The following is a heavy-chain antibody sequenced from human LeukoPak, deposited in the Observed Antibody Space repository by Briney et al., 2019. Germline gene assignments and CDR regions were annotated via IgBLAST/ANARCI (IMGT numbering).Heavy chain of an antibody. D-gene: IGHD3-9*01. CDR3: ARSGRYFETQ. CDR2: INHSGST. V-gene: IGHV4-34*01. J-gene: IGHJ4*02. Sequence: SETLSLPCAVYGGSLSGYYWSWIRQPPGKGLEWIGEINHSGSTNYNPSLKSRVTISLDTSKNQFSLKLTSVTVADTAVYYCARSGRYFETQWGQGTLVTVSS. CDR1: GGSLSGYY.